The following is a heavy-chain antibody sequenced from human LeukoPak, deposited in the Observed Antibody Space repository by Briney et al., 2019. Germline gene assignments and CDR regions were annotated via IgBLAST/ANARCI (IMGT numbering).Heavy chain of an antibody. CDR1: GYTLTELS. D-gene: IGHD3-3*01. CDR3: ATHPRGNTIFGVVIVN. V-gene: IGHV1-24*01. CDR2: FDPEDGET. Sequence: GSSVTVSCKVSGYTLTELSMHWVRQAPGKGLAWMGGFDPEDGETIYAQKFQGRVTMTEDTSTDTAYMELSSLRSEDTAVYYCATHPRGNTIFGVVIVNWGQGTLVTVSS. J-gene: IGHJ4*02.